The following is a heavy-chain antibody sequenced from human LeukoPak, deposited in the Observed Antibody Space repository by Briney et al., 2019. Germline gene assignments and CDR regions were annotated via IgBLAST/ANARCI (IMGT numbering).Heavy chain of an antibody. V-gene: IGHV3-48*02. D-gene: IGHD3-22*01. Sequence: GGSLRLSCAASGFTFSSYSMNWVRQAPGKGLEWVSYISSSSSTIYHADSVKGRFTISRDNAKNSLYLQMHSLRDEDTAVYYCARDDTMIFDYWGQGTLVTVSS. CDR3: ARDDTMIFDY. CDR1: GFTFSSYS. J-gene: IGHJ4*02. CDR2: ISSSSSTI.